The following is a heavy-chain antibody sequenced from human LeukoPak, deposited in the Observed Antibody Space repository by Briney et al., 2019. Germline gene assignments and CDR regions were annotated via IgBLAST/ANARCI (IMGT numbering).Heavy chain of an antibody. CDR2: IYPGDSDT. CDR3: ARAFSSSALIDY. V-gene: IGHV5-51*01. CDR1: GYDFTSNW. Sequence: GDSRKISCKGSGYDFTSNWIGWVRQMPGKGLEWMGIIYPGDSDTRYSPSFQGQVTISADKSISTAYLQWSSLKASDTAMYYCARAFSSSALIDYWGQGTLVTV. J-gene: IGHJ4*02. D-gene: IGHD2-2*01.